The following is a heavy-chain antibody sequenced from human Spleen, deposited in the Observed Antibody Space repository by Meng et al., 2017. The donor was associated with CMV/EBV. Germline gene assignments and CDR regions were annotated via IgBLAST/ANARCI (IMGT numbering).Heavy chain of an antibody. CDR2: IYGDGRT. J-gene: IGHJ4*02. D-gene: IGHD3-10*01. Sequence: GESLKISCAASGFTVSSDYMAWVRQAPGKGLEWVSGIYGDGRTYYADSVKGRFTISRDNSKNTLYVQMSSLRAEDTAVYYCARDHDGGPDNWGQGTLVTVSS. CDR1: GFTVSSDY. V-gene: IGHV3-53*05. CDR3: ARDHDGGPDN.